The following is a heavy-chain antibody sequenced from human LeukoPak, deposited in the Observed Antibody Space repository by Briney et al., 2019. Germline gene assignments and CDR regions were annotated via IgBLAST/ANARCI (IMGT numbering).Heavy chain of an antibody. CDR1: GGTFSNYA. CDR3: ARARTDYYDSSGSPFKY. Sequence: SVKVSCKASGGTFSNYALSWVRQAPGQGLEWMVATIPIFNAANYAQKFKGRVTITADESTSTAYMELRSLRSEDTAVYYCARARTDYYDSSGSPFKYWGQGTLITVSS. CDR2: TIPIFNAA. J-gene: IGHJ4*01. D-gene: IGHD3-22*01. V-gene: IGHV1-69*01.